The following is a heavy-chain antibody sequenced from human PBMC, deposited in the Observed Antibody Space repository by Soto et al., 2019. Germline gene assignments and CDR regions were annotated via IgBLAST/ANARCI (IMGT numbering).Heavy chain of an antibody. CDR1: GGTFSSYA. J-gene: IGHJ6*02. D-gene: IGHD2-2*02. CDR3: ARGRGYCSSTSCYTGGVRYYYYGMDV. Sequence: SVKVSCKASGGTFSSYAISWVRQAPGQGLEWMGGIIPIFGTANYAQKFQGRVTITADESTSTAYMELSSLRSEDTAVYYCARGRGYCSSTSCYTGGVRYYYYGMDVWGQGTTVTVSS. V-gene: IGHV1-69*13. CDR2: IIPIFGTA.